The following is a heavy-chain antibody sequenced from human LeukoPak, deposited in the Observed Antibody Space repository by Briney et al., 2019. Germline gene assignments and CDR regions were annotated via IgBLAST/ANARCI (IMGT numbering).Heavy chain of an antibody. D-gene: IGHD3-9*01. CDR3: AKGEYYDTLTGLYFDY. J-gene: IGHJ4*02. CDR2: ISGSGGST. CDR1: GFTFSSYA. Sequence: GGSLRLSCAASGFTFSSYAMSWVRQAPGKGLEWVSAISGSGGSTYYADSVKGRFTISRDNSKNTLYLQMNSLRAEDTAVYYCAKGEYYDTLTGLYFDYWGQGTLVTVSS. V-gene: IGHV3-23*01.